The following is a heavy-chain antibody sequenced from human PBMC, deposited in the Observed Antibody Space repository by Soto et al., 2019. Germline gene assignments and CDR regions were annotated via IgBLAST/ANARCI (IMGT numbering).Heavy chain of an antibody. Sequence: GGSLRLSCAASGFTFSSHPMSWVRQAPGKGLEWLATIKWDASEKKYVDSVKGRFTTSRDNAKNSLYLQMDSLRAEDTAIYYCAXDSGYGSRSSVNHYLDYWGHGTLVTVSS. CDR1: GFTFSSHP. CDR3: AXDSGYGSRSSVNHYLDY. D-gene: IGHD3-10*01. V-gene: IGHV3-7*01. J-gene: IGHJ4*01. CDR2: IKWDASEK.